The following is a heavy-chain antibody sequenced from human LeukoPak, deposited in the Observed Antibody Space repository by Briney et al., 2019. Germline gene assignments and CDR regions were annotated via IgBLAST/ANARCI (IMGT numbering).Heavy chain of an antibody. D-gene: IGHD3-22*01. CDR3: AGAPVSSSSGYFYYFDF. Sequence: SETLSLTCTVAGGSISSYYWSWIRQPPGKGLEWIGYIYYSGSTNYNPSLKSRVTISVDTSKNQFSLKLSSVTAADTAVYYCAGAPVSSSSGYFYYFDFWDRGTLVTVSS. CDR1: GGSISSYY. CDR2: IYYSGST. J-gene: IGHJ4*02. V-gene: IGHV4-59*01.